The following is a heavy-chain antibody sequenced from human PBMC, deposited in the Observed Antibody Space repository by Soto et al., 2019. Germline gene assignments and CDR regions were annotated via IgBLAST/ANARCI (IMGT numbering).Heavy chain of an antibody. CDR2: ITGSGSGT. J-gene: IGHJ6*02. CDR1: GFTFSSHV. Sequence: EVQLLESGGGLVQPGGSLRLSCAASGFTFSSHVMTWVRLGSGKGLEWVSTITGSGSGTYAASVKGRFTISRDNSKNALFLQMNRLTAEDTAVYYCARFIVEIGAAGWGRPMDVWGQGTTVTVSS. D-gene: IGHD2-15*01. CDR3: ARFIVEIGAAGWGRPMDV. V-gene: IGHV3-23*01.